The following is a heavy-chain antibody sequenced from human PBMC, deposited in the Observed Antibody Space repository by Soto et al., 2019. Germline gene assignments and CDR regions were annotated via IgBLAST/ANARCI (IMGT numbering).Heavy chain of an antibody. Sequence: QVQLQESGPGLVKPSETLSLTCTVSSDSITNYYWSWIRQSPGKGLEWIGYIHDSGRSNYNPSLKSRFKISVDTSKKQFSLKLNSVTAADTAVYYCARGGGTRGWYWGQGTLVTVSS. D-gene: IGHD2-15*01. CDR1: SDSITNYY. J-gene: IGHJ4*02. CDR3: ARGGGTRGWY. V-gene: IGHV4-59*01. CDR2: IHDSGRS.